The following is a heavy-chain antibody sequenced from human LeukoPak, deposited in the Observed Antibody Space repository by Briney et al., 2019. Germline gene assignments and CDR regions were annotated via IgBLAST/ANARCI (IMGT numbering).Heavy chain of an antibody. D-gene: IGHD2-2*01. V-gene: IGHV1-18*01. CDR2: ISAYNGNT. CDR3: ARVPCSSTSCYPFYYYYGMDV. CDR1: GYTFTSYG. Sequence: GASVKVSCKASGYTFTSYGISWVQQAPGQGLEWMGWISAYNGNTNYAQKLQGRVTMTTDTSTSTAYMELRSLRSDDTAVYYCARVPCSSTSCYPFYYYYGMDVWGQGTTVTVSS. J-gene: IGHJ6*02.